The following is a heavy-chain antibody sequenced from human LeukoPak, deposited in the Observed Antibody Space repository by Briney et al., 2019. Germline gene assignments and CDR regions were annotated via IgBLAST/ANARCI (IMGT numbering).Heavy chain of an antibody. D-gene: IGHD3-22*01. V-gene: IGHV3-48*03. J-gene: IGHJ4*02. CDR1: GFTFSSYE. CDR3: ARGSDSSGYYLDY. CDR2: ISSSGSSI. Sequence: GGSLRLSCAASGFTFSSYEMNWVRQAPGKGLEWVSYISSSGSSIYYADSVKGRFTISRDNAKNSLYLQMNSLRAEDTAVYYCARGSDSSGYYLDYWGQGTLVTVSS.